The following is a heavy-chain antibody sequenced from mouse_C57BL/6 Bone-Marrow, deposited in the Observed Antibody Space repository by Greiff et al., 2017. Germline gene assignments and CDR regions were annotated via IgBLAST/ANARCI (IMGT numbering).Heavy chain of an antibody. D-gene: IGHD1-1*01. CDR1: GYTFTSYW. CDR3: AREGIYYHGGFGD. Sequence: QVQLQQPGAELVKPGASVKMSCKASGYTFTSYWITWVKQRPGQGLEWIGDIYPGSGSTNYNEKFKSKATLTVDTSSSTAYMQLSSLTSEDSAVYYCAREGIYYHGGFGDGGQGALVTVAA. J-gene: IGHJ3*01. V-gene: IGHV1-55*01. CDR2: IYPGSGST.